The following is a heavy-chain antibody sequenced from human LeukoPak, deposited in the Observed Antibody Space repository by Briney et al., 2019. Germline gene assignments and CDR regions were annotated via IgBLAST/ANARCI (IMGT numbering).Heavy chain of an antibody. J-gene: IGHJ4*02. V-gene: IGHV4-59*08. CDR1: GGSISSDY. Sequence: SETLSLTCTVSGGSISSDYWQWIRQPPGKGLEWIGYIYNSGSNNYNTSLKSRVTISIDTSKNQFSLKLTSLTAADTAVYYCATRGYWGQGTLVTVSS. CDR2: IYNSGSN. CDR3: ATRGY. D-gene: IGHD3-10*01.